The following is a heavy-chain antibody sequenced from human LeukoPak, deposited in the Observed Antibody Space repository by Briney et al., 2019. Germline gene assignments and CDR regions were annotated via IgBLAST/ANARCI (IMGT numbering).Heavy chain of an antibody. CDR1: GYSISSGYY. Sequence: SETLSLTCAVSGYSISSGYYWGWIRQPPGKGLEWIGSSYHSGSTYYNPSLKSRVTTSVDTSKNQFSLKLSSVTAVDTAVYYCARQGRSSSSEPFDIWGQGTMVTVSS. CDR3: ARQGRSSSSEPFDI. J-gene: IGHJ3*02. V-gene: IGHV4-38-2*01. D-gene: IGHD6-13*01. CDR2: SYHSGST.